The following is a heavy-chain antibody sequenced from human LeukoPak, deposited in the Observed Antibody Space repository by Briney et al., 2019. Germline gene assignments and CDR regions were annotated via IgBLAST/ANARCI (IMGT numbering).Heavy chain of an antibody. V-gene: IGHV1-46*01. CDR2: INPTGGST. CDR3: AREGRAIGDPKDYFYYYYMDV. Sequence: GASVKVSCKASGYTFRRYYMHWVQQAPGQGLEWMGIINPTGGSTSYAQKFQGRVMMTSDMSTSTVYMELSSLRSDDTAVYFCAREGRAIGDPKDYFYYYYMDVWGKGTTVSVSS. CDR1: GYTFRRYY. D-gene: IGHD2-21*01. J-gene: IGHJ6*03.